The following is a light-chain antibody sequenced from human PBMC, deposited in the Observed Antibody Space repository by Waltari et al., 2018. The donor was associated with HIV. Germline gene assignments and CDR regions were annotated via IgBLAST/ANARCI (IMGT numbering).Light chain of an antibody. CDR3: QQYYTYSPYT. CDR2: EAS. V-gene: IGKV1-5*03. CDR1: QSINRW. J-gene: IGKJ2*01. Sequence: DIEMTPSPSTLSASVGDSVPITCRPSQSINRWLAWYQQKPGKAPNLLIYEASTLHSGVPSRFSGSGFGTEFTLTISSLQPDDFATYYCQQYYTYSPYTFGQGTKVAIK.